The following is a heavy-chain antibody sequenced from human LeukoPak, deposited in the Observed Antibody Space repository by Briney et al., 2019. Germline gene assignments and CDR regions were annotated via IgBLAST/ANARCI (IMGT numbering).Heavy chain of an antibody. V-gene: IGHV4-39*07. CDR1: GGSISSSSYY. Sequence: SETLPLTCTVSGGSISSSSYYWGWIRQPPGKGLEWIGSIYYSGSTYYNPSLKSRVTISVDTSKNQFSLKLSSVTAADTAVYYCARASYYDILTGYPHFDYWGQGTLVTVSS. CDR3: ARASYYDILTGYPHFDY. CDR2: IYYSGST. D-gene: IGHD3-9*01. J-gene: IGHJ4*02.